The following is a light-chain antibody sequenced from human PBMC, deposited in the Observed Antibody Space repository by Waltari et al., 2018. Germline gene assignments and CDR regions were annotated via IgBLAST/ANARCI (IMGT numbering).Light chain of an antibody. Sequence: QTALTQPPSASGSPGQSVTISCTRTSSDVGGYNYVSWSQQHPGKAPNLMIYEVSKRPSGVPDRFSGSKSGNTASLTVSGLQAEDEADYYCSSYAGSSPYVFGTGTKVTVL. V-gene: IGLV2-8*01. J-gene: IGLJ1*01. CDR1: SSDVGGYNY. CDR3: SSYAGSSPYV. CDR2: EVS.